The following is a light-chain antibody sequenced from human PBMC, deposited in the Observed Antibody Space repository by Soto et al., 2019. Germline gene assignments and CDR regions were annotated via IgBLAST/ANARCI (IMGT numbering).Light chain of an antibody. CDR2: AAS. CDR3: QQYYSYPRT. V-gene: IGKV1-8*01. J-gene: IGKJ1*01. Sequence: AIRMTQSPSSLSASTGDRVTITCRASQGISSYLAWYQQKPGKAPKLLIYAASTLQSGVPSRFSGSGSGTDFTLTISCLQSEDFATYYCQQYYSYPRTFGQGNQGGYQ. CDR1: QGISSY.